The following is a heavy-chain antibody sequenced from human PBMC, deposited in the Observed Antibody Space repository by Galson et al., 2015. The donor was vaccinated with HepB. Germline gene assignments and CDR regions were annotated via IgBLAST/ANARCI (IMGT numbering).Heavy chain of an antibody. J-gene: IGHJ4*02. Sequence: SLRLSCAASGFTFSSYGMHWVRQAPGKGLEWVAVISYDGSNKYYADSVKGRFTISRDNSKNTLYLQMNSLRAEDTAVYYCAKDWGGMIAVAGRPDYWGQGTLVTVSS. V-gene: IGHV3-30*18. CDR3: AKDWGGMIAVAGRPDY. CDR2: ISYDGSNK. CDR1: GFTFSSYG. D-gene: IGHD6-19*01.